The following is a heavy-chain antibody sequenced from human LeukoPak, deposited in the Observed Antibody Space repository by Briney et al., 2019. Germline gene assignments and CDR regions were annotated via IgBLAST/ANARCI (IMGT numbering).Heavy chain of an antibody. CDR2: ISGSSSTR. D-gene: IGHD4-23*01. Sequence: GGSLSLSCAASGFAFSSYWMSWLRQAPGKGLEWVSYISGSSSTRYNDDSVNGQCTISRDNAKNKLSLQMKSQRDEDTAVDYCASDSSGYGGNSGWFGRWGQGTMVTVS. J-gene: IGHJ5*02. CDR1: GFAFSSYW. V-gene: IGHV3-48*02. CDR3: ASDSSGYGGNSGWFGR.